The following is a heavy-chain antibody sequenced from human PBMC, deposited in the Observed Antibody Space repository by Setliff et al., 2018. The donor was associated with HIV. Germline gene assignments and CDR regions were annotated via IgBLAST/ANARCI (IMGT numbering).Heavy chain of an antibody. D-gene: IGHD2-8*01. CDR3: AGDNGANGGPGWLGP. V-gene: IGHV4-39*07. CDR1: GGSISSSTYY. CDR2: IFYTGST. Sequence: TLSLTCSVSGGSISSSTYYWGWIRQPPGKGLEWIGDIFYTGSTYYNPSLKSRVAISVDTSENQFSLKLNSVTAADTAVYFCAGDNGANGGPGWLGPWGQGILVTVSS. J-gene: IGHJ5*02.